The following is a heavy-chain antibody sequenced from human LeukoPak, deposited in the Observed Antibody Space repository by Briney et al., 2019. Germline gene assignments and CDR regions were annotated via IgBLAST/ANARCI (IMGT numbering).Heavy chain of an antibody. CDR2: ISSSSNYI. V-gene: IGHV3-21*01. D-gene: IGHD6-19*01. J-gene: IGHJ4*02. CDR1: GFTFSIYS. CDR3: ARELVAVSDTVGDF. Sequence: GGSLRLSCAASGFTFSIYSMNWVRQAPGKGLEWVSSISSSSNYINHADSVKGRFTIFRDNAKNSLYLQMNSLRAEDTAVYYCARELVAVSDTVGDFWGQGTLVTVSS.